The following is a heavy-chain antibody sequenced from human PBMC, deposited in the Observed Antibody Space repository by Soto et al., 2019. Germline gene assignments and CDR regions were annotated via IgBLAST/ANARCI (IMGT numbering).Heavy chain of an antibody. CDR3: ARGFVETAMAFDY. D-gene: IGHD5-18*01. V-gene: IGHV4-31*03. CDR1: GASINSGGYF. Sequence: QVQLQESGPGLVKPSQTLSLACSVSGASINSGGYFWSWIRQLPGKGLEWIGYIHYSGSTYYNPSLKSRVVMSMDTSKNDVSLKLSSVTAADTAVFYCARGFVETAMAFDYWGQGALVTVSS. J-gene: IGHJ4*02. CDR2: IHYSGST.